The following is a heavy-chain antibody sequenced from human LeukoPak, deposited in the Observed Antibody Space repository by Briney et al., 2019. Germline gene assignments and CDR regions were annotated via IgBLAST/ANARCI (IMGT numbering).Heavy chain of an antibody. J-gene: IGHJ4*02. CDR3: ARLRRNTDSSGFFYYYDY. Sequence: PGGSLRLSCAASGFSSSSSSSNWVRQAPGKGLEWVSSINTVSSYIYYPDSLRGGLTISRENPKNSVYLQRDTLSAEDSAAYYCARLRRNTDSSGFFYYYDYRGQGTLVTASS. D-gene: IGHD3-22*01. V-gene: IGHV3-21*06. CDR2: INTVSSYI. CDR1: GFSSSSSS.